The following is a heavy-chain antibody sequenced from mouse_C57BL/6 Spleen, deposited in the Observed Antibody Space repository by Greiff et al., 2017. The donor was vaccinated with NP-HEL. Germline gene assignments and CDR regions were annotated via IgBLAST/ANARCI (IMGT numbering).Heavy chain of an antibody. D-gene: IGHD3-3*01. CDR3: ARSGDRYFDV. CDR2: INYDGSST. CDR1: GFTFSDYY. Sequence: EVMLVESEGGLVQPGSSMKLSCTASGFTFSDYYMAWVRQVPEKGLEWVANINYDGSSTYYLDSLKSRFIISRDNAKNILYLQMSSLKSEDTATYYCARSGDRYFDVWGTGTTVTVSS. V-gene: IGHV5-16*01. J-gene: IGHJ1*03.